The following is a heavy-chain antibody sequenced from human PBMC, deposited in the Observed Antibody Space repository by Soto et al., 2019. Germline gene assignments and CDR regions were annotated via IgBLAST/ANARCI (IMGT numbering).Heavy chain of an antibody. V-gene: IGHV3-74*01. J-gene: IGHJ4*02. CDR3: ARDFDY. Sequence: EVQLVESGGGLVQPGGSLRLSCEASAFTFSTFWMHWVRQAPGKGLVWVSRINSDGSSTNYADSVKGRVTISRDNAKNTLYLQLNSLRPEDTAVYYCARDFDYWGQGTLVTVSS. CDR2: INSDGSST. CDR1: AFTFSTFW.